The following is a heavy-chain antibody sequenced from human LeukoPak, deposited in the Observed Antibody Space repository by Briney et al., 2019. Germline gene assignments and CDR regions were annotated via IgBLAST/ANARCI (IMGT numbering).Heavy chain of an antibody. Sequence: GGSLRLSCAASGFTFSSYSMNWVRQAPGKGLEWVSSISSTGSDIYYADSVKGRFTISRDNAKNSLYLQMDSLRADDTAVYYCARDRDYYYGMDVWGQGTTVTVSS. CDR3: ARDRDYYYGMDV. CDR1: GFTFSSYS. J-gene: IGHJ6*02. V-gene: IGHV3-21*01. CDR2: ISSTGSDI. D-gene: IGHD3-10*01.